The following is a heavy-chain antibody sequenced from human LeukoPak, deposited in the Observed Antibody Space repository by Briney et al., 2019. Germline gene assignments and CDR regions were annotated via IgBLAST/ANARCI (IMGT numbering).Heavy chain of an antibody. CDR2: IKSKTDGGTT. V-gene: IGHV3-15*01. J-gene: IGHJ4*02. Sequence: PGGSLRLSCAASGFTFSNAWMSWVRQAPGKGLEWVGRIKSKTDGGTTDYAAPVKGRSTISRDDSKNTLYLQMNSLKTEDTAVYYCTTAVGVTGFDYWGQGTLVTVSS. CDR1: GFTFSNAW. D-gene: IGHD1-14*01. CDR3: TTAVGVTGFDY.